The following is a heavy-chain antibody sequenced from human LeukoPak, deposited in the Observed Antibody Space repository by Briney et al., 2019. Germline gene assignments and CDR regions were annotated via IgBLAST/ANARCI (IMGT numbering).Heavy chain of an antibody. D-gene: IGHD3-3*01. Sequence: PGGSLRLSCAASGFTFNSYAMTWVRQAPEKGLEWVSAVSGSGGSTYYPDSVEGRFTISRDNSKDTLYLQINSLRVEDTAVYFCAKLGYYDFWSNYLVFDNWGQGTLVTVSS. CDR1: GFTFNSYA. J-gene: IGHJ4*02. CDR2: VSGSGGST. V-gene: IGHV3-23*01. CDR3: AKLGYYDFWSNYLVFDN.